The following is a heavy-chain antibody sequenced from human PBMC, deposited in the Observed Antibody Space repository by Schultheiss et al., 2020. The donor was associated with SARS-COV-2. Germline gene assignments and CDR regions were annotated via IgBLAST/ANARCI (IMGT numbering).Heavy chain of an antibody. CDR1: GGSISSSNW. Sequence: SETLSLTCAVSGGSISSSNWWSWVRQPPGKGLEWIGEIYHSGSTNYNPSLKSRVTISVDTSKNQFSLKLNSVTPADTAVYYCARLHGDYFDRNWFDPWGQGILVTVSS. D-gene: IGHD4-17*01. J-gene: IGHJ5*02. CDR3: ARLHGDYFDRNWFDP. CDR2: IYHSGST. V-gene: IGHV4-4*02.